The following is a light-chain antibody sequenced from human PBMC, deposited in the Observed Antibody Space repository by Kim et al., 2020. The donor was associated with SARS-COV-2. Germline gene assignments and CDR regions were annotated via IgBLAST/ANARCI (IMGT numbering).Light chain of an antibody. Sequence: DIQLTQSPSFLSASVGDRVTITCRASQGISSYLAWYQEKPGKAPKLLIYAASTLQSGVPSRFGGSGSVTEFTLTISSLQPADFATYYCQQLNSYPYTFGQGTKLEI. CDR1: QGISSY. CDR2: AAS. CDR3: QQLNSYPYT. V-gene: IGKV1-9*01. J-gene: IGKJ2*01.